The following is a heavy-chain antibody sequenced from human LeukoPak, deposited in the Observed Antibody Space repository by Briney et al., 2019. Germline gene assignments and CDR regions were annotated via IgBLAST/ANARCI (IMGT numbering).Heavy chain of an antibody. J-gene: IGHJ4*02. CDR2: IIPIFGTA. CDR3: ARARLDVSKYYDFWSGYYEFDY. CDR1: GGTFSSYA. D-gene: IGHD3-3*01. Sequence: ASVKVSCKASGGTFSSYAISWVRQAPGQGLEWTGGIIPIFGTANYAQKFQGRVTITADESTSTAYMELSSLRSEDTAVYYCARARLDVSKYYDFWSGYYEFDYWGQGTLVTVSS. V-gene: IGHV1-69*13.